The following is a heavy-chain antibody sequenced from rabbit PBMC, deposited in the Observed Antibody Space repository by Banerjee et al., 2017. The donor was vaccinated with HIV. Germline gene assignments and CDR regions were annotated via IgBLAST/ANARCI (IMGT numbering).Heavy chain of an antibody. D-gene: IGHD7-1*01. CDR1: GFSFSSSYY. V-gene: IGHV1S45*01. CDR3: ARRYGAGAGYVHNL. J-gene: IGHJ4*01. CDR2: IYNTYGDGT. Sequence: QEQLVESGGGLVQPEGSLTLTCTASGFSFSSSYYMCWVRQAPGKGLEWIACIYNTYGDGTAYASWAKGRFTISKTSSTTVTLQMTSLTAADTATYFCARRYGAGAGYVHNLWGPGTLVTVS.